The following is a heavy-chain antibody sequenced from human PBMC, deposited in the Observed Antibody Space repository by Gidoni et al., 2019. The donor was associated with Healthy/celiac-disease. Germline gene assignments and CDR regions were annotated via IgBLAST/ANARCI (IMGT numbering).Heavy chain of an antibody. D-gene: IGHD6-13*01. CDR2: IIPILGIA. Sequence: QVQLVQSGAEVKKPGASLQIACKASGGTFSSHAISWVRQAPGQGLEWMGRIIPILGIANYAQKFQGRVTITADKSTSTAYMELSSLRSEDTAVYYCAREGGRIAAAGTFVDYWGQGTLVTVSS. V-gene: IGHV1-69*04. J-gene: IGHJ4*02. CDR1: GGTFSSHA. CDR3: AREGGRIAAAGTFVDY.